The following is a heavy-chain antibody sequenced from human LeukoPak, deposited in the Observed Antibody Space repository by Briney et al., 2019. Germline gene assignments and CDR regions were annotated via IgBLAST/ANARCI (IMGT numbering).Heavy chain of an antibody. D-gene: IGHD3-9*01. CDR2: INDAGSTT. J-gene: IGHJ4*02. CDR1: AFTFNTYA. V-gene: IGHV3-23*01. CDR3: TNQPILAGSIDS. Sequence: GGSMRLSCPTSAFTFNTYAMNWVSPPQGKGLEWVSTINDAGSTTYYADSVKGRFTISRDNSKNTVYLQMNNLRAEDTALDCCTNQPILAGSIDSWGQGTLVTASS.